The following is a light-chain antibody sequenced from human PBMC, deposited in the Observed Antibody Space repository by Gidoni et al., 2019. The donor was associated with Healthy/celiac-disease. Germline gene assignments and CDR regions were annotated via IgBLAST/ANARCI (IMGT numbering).Light chain of an antibody. CDR2: AAS. Sequence: AIRMTHSPSSFSASTGDRVTITCRASQGISSYLAWYQQKQGKAPKLLIYAASTLQSGVPSRFSGSGSGTDFTLTISCLQYEDFATYYCQQYYSYPLTFGGGTKVEIK. CDR1: QGISSY. CDR3: QQYYSYPLT. V-gene: IGKV1-8*01. J-gene: IGKJ4*01.